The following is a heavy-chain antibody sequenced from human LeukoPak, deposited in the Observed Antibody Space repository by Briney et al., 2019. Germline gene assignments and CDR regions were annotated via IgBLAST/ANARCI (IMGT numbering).Heavy chain of an antibody. CDR1: GFTFSSYD. CDR2: IRYDGSNK. Sequence: GGSLRLSCAASGFTFSSYDMHWVRQPPGKGLEWVAFIRYDGSNKHYADSVKGRFTISRDNSKNTLYLQMNSLRAEDKAVYLCANLGMGIDYWGQGTLVTVST. CDR3: ANLGMGIDY. D-gene: IGHD7-27*01. V-gene: IGHV3-30*02. J-gene: IGHJ4*02.